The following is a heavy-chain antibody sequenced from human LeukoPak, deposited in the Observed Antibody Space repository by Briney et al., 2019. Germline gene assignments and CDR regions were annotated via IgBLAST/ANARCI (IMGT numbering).Heavy chain of an antibody. CDR3: AKRAELAVPGHFDY. V-gene: IGHV3-23*01. CDR1: GFTFRNYA. CDR2: IGGSGGGT. Sequence: GGSLRLSCAASGFTFRNYAMSWVRQTPGKGLEWVSAIGGSGGGTYYADSVKGRFTISRDNSKNTLYLQMNSLRAEDTAVYYCAKRAELAVPGHFDYWGQGTLVTVSS. J-gene: IGHJ4*02. D-gene: IGHD6-19*01.